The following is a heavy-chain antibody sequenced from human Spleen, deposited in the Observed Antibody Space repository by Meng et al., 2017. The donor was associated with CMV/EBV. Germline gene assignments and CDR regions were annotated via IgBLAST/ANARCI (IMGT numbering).Heavy chain of an antibody. CDR2: ISWNSGSI. Sequence: GGSLRLSCAASGFTFSSYGMHWVRQAPGKGLEWVSGISWNSGSIGYADSVKGRFTISRDNAKNSLYLQMNSLRAEDTAVYYCATQNSFRHDYWGRGTLVTVSS. CDR3: ATQNSFRHDY. V-gene: IGHV3-9*01. J-gene: IGHJ4*02. CDR1: GFTFSSYG.